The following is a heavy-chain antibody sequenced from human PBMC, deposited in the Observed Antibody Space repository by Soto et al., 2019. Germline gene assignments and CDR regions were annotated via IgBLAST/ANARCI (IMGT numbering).Heavy chain of an antibody. CDR2: INHSGST. CDR1: GGSFSGYY. V-gene: IGHV4-34*01. CDR3: ARGRLYYDFWSGYQQGPYYGMDV. J-gene: IGHJ6*02. D-gene: IGHD3-3*01. Sequence: SETLSLTCAVYGGSFSGYYWSWIRQPPGKGLEWIGEINHSGSTNYNPSLKSRVTISVDTSKNQFSLKLSSVTAADTAVYCCARGRLYYDFWSGYQQGPYYGMDVWGQGTTVTVSS.